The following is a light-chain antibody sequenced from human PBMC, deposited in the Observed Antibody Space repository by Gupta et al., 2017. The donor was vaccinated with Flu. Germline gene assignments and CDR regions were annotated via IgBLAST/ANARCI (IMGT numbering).Light chain of an antibody. CDR1: QAISAW. CDR3: QQYNSYWT. Sequence: IQMTQSPSTLSASVGDRVTITCRASQAISAWLAWYQQKPGKAPQLLIYKTSILQNGVPSRVSGSGSGTEFTLTITSLQPDDFATYYCQQYNSYWTFGQGTKVEIK. V-gene: IGKV1-5*03. J-gene: IGKJ1*01. CDR2: KTS.